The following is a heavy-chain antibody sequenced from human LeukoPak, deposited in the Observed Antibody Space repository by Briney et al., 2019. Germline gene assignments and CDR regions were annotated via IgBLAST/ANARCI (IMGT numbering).Heavy chain of an antibody. Sequence: SETLSLTCTVSGGSISSYYWSWIRQAPGKGLEWIGSIYYSGSTYYNPSLESRAAISVDTSKNQFSLRLSSVTAADTAIFYCARHWVWWYIDFWGQGTLVTVSS. V-gene: IGHV4-39*01. D-gene: IGHD2-15*01. CDR1: GGSISSYY. CDR3: ARHWVWWYIDF. CDR2: IYYSGST. J-gene: IGHJ4*02.